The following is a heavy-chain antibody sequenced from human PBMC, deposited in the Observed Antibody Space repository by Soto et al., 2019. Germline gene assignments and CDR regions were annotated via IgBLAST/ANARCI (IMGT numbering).Heavy chain of an antibody. Sequence: GGSLRLSCAASGFTFSSYAMHWVRQAPGKGLEWVAVILYDGSNKYYADSVKGRFTISRDNAKNSLYLQMNSLRAEDTAVYYCARDQLYYNDISGRPLNAFDVWGQGTMVTVSS. CDR2: ILYDGSNK. CDR1: GFTFSSYA. D-gene: IGHD3-22*01. CDR3: ARDQLYYNDISGRPLNAFDV. V-gene: IGHV3-30-3*01. J-gene: IGHJ3*01.